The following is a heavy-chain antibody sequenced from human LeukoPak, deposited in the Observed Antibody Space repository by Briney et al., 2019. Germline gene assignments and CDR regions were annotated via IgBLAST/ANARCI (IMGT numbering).Heavy chain of an antibody. CDR1: GGSISGDY. J-gene: IGHJ4*02. D-gene: IGHD2-21*02. Sequence: SSETLSLTCTASGGSISGDYWSWIRQPAGKGLEWIGRIYTSGGTNYNPSLKSRVTMSVDTSKNQFSLRLGSVTAADTAVYYCARDFCGGGCQFNNWGQGTLVTVSS. CDR3: ARDFCGGGCQFNN. CDR2: IYTSGGT. V-gene: IGHV4-4*07.